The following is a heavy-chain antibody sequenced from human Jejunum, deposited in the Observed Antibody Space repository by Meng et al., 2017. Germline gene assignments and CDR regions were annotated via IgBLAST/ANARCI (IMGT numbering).Heavy chain of an antibody. Sequence: GSLRLSCTVSGGTISEYHWSWLRQSPGKRLEWIGNVYYRGSTNFNPSLQSRITTSVDTSKNQFSQKLTSVTAADTAVYYCARRKVSTYNYGMDIWGPGTTVTVSS. V-gene: IGHV4-59*01. CDR1: GGTISEYH. CDR2: VYYRGST. D-gene: IGHD2-8*01. CDR3: ARRKVSTYNYGMDI. J-gene: IGHJ6*02.